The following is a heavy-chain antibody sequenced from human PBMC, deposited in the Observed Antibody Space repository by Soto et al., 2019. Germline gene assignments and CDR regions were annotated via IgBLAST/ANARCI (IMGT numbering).Heavy chain of an antibody. D-gene: IGHD5-18*01. J-gene: IGHJ4*02. CDR1: GGSISSGGYY. CDR2: IYYSGST. CDR3: ASGTYSYGTTRNFDY. Sequence: PSETLSLTCTVSGGSISSGGYYWSWISQHPGKGLEWIGYIYYSGSTYYNPSLKSRVTISVDTSKNQFSLKLSSVTAADTAVYYCASGTYSYGTTRNFDYWGQGTLVTVSS. V-gene: IGHV4-31*03.